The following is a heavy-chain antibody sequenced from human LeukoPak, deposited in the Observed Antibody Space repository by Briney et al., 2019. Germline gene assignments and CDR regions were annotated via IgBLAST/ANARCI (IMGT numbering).Heavy chain of an antibody. V-gene: IGHV4-59*01. D-gene: IGHD3-10*01. CDR3: ARDLPYYYGSGSRYFDY. Sequence: ASETLSLTCTVSGGSISSYYWSWIRQPPGKGLEWIGYIYYSGSTNYNPSLKSRVTISVDTSKNQFSPKLSSVTAADTAVYYCARDLPYYYGSGSRYFDYWGQGTLVTVSS. CDR1: GGSISSYY. J-gene: IGHJ4*02. CDR2: IYYSGST.